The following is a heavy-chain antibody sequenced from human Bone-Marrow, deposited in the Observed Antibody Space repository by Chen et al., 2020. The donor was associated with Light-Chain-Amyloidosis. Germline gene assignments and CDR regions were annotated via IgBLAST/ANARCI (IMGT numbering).Heavy chain of an antibody. Sequence: DVQLLESGGGLVQPGGALRLSCXXXXFTFRTSWMHWVRQAPGKGLVWVSRINPDGTRVDYADSVRGRFTISRDDAKSTVXLQMNSLRAEDTAVYYCSREFTGYDDYWGQGTLVTVSS. CDR1: XFTFRTSW. J-gene: IGHJ4*02. CDR3: SREFTGYDDY. CDR2: INPDGTRV. D-gene: IGHD5-12*01. V-gene: IGHV3-74*01.